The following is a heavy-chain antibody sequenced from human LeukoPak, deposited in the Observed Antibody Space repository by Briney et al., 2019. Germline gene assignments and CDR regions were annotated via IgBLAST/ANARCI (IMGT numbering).Heavy chain of an antibody. CDR3: AKFIAVAGFDY. J-gene: IGHJ4*02. CDR1: GFSFSAYW. Sequence: GGSLRLSCAASGFSFSAYWMHWVRQAPGEGLVWVSRISRDERTTSYADSVKGRFTVSRDNAQNTVYLQMNSLRVEDTAVYYCAKFIAVAGFDYWGQGTLVTVSS. D-gene: IGHD6-19*01. CDR2: ISRDERTT. V-gene: IGHV3-74*01.